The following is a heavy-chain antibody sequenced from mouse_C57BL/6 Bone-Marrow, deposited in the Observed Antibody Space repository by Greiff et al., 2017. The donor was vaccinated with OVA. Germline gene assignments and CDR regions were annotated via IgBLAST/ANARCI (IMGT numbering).Heavy chain of an antibody. CDR1: GFTFSDYY. CDR3: ARRFYYYYAMDY. Sequence: EVQVVESGGGLVQPGGSLKLSCAASGFTFSDYYMYWVRQTPEKRLEWVAYISNGGGSTYYPDTVKGRFTISRDNAKNTLYLQMSRLKSEDTAMYYCARRFYYYYAMDYWGQGTSVTVSS. V-gene: IGHV5-12*01. J-gene: IGHJ4*01. D-gene: IGHD2-1*01. CDR2: ISNGGGST.